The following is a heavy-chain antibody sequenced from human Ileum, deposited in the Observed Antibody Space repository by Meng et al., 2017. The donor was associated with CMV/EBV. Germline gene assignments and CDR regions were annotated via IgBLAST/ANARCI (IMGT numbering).Heavy chain of an antibody. CDR1: GYTFTDYA. CDR2: ISGYNSNT. Sequence: QVQLGQSGAEVKKPGASVKVSCKASGYTFTDYAITWVRQAPGQGLEWMGWISGYNSNTKYAQKFQGRVTMTTDTSTTTVYMELRNLRYDDTAVYYCARDGYYPSRVFDYWGLGTLVTVFS. V-gene: IGHV1-18*01. CDR3: ARDGYYPSRVFDY. J-gene: IGHJ4*01. D-gene: IGHD2-2*03.